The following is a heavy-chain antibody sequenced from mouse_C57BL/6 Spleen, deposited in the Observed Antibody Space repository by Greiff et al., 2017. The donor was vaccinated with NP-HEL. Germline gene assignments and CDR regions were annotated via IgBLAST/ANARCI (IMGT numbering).Heavy chain of an antibody. J-gene: IGHJ3*01. CDR3: ARSDYGSSPDAY. D-gene: IGHD1-1*01. Sequence: EVKLVESGPGLVKPSQSLSLTCSVTGYSITSGYYWNWIRQFPGNKLEWMGYISYDGSNNYNPSLKNRISITRDTSKNQFFLKLNSVTTEDTATYYCARSDYGSSPDAYWGQGTLVTVSA. V-gene: IGHV3-6*01. CDR2: ISYDGSN. CDR1: GYSITSGYY.